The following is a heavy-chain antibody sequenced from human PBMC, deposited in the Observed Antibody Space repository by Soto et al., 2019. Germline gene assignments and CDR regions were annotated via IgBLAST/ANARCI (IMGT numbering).Heavy chain of an antibody. D-gene: IGHD5-18*01. V-gene: IGHV3-48*02. CDR3: VRDRDLDRDMVHADL. Sequence: GGSLRLSCEASGFTISGCSMNWVRQAPGKGLEWLAYITIRTGNIVYADSVRGRFTISADNAENSVFLQMNSLRDEDTAVYFCVRDRDLDRDMVHADLWGQGTLVTAPQ. CDR1: GFTISGCS. CDR2: ITIRTGNI. J-gene: IGHJ4*01.